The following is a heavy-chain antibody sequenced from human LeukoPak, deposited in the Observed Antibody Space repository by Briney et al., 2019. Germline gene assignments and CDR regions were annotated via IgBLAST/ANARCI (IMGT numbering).Heavy chain of an antibody. Sequence: GGSLRLSCAASGFTFSSYAMSWVRQAPGKGLEWVSAISGSGANTYFADSVKGRFTISRDKSKNTLYLQMNSLRAEDTAVYYCASPISGQSFDIWGQGTMVTVSS. CDR3: ASPISGQSFDI. CDR1: GFTFSSYA. J-gene: IGHJ3*02. D-gene: IGHD5-12*01. V-gene: IGHV3-23*01. CDR2: ISGSGANT.